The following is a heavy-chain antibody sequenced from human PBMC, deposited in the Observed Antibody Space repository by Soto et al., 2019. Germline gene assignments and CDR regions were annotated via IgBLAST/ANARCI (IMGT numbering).Heavy chain of an antibody. CDR1: GYTFTSYA. Sequence: QVQLVQSGAEVKKPGASVKVSCKASGYTFTSYAMHWVRQAPGQRLEWMGWINAGNGNTKYSQKFQGRVTITRDTPASTAYMELSSLRSEDTAVYYCARGVAGPLHWFDPWGQGTLVTDSS. CDR3: ARGVAGPLHWFDP. J-gene: IGHJ5*02. V-gene: IGHV1-3*01. D-gene: IGHD6-19*01. CDR2: INAGNGNT.